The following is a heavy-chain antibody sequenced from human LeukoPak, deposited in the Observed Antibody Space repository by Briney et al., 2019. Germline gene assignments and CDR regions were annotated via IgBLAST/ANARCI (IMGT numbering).Heavy chain of an antibody. V-gene: IGHV3-53*01. Sequence: GGSLRLSCAVSGFTVSGNYMSWVRQAPGKGLEWVSLIYSGGTTYYADSVKGRFTISRDNSKNTLYLQMNSLRAEDTAVYYCARRAGGYSHPYDYWGQGALVTVSS. CDR1: GFTVSGNY. D-gene: IGHD4-23*01. CDR2: IYSGGTT. J-gene: IGHJ4*02. CDR3: ARRAGGYSHPYDY.